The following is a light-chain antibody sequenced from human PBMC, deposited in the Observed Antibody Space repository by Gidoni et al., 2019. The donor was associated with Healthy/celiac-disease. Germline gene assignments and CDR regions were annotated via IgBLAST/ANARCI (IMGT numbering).Light chain of an antibody. Sequence: SYELTQPHSVSVYPGPAASITCAGVNLGDKCAGCYQQMPGQPPVLVIYQDSMRPSGIPERFSGSNSGNTATLTISGTQAMDEADYYCQAWDISTLYVFGTGTKLTVL. V-gene: IGLV3-1*01. CDR3: QAWDISTLYV. CDR1: NLGDKC. CDR2: QDS. J-gene: IGLJ1*01.